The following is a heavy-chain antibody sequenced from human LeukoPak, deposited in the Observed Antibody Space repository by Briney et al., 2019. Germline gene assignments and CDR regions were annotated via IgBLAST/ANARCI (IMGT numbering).Heavy chain of an antibody. D-gene: IGHD1-26*01. CDR1: GFTFSSYE. V-gene: IGHV3-48*03. CDR2: ISSSGSTI. J-gene: IGHJ4*02. CDR3: ARVRIHTSGSYYPVDY. Sequence: GGSLRLSCAASGFTFSSYEMNWVRQAPGKGLEWVSYISSSGSTIYYADSVKGRFTISRDNAKNSLYLQMNSLRADDTAVYFCARVRIHTSGSYYPVDYWGQGTLVTVSS.